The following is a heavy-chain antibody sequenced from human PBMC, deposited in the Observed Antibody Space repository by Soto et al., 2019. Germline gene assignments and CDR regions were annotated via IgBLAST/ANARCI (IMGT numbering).Heavy chain of an antibody. Sequence: QVQRQESGPGLLRPSETLSLTWSVSGGCIGSYYWSWIRQPPGKGLEWIGYIYYSGSTNYNPSLKSRVTISVDTSKNQFSLKLSSVTAADTAVYYCARGGWRQIDYWGQGTLVTVSS. V-gene: IGHV4-59*08. CDR2: IYYSGST. CDR3: ARGGWRQIDY. J-gene: IGHJ4*02. D-gene: IGHD3-3*01. CDR1: GGCIGSYY.